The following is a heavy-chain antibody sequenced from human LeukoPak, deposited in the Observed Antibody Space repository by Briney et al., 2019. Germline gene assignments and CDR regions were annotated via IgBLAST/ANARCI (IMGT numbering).Heavy chain of an antibody. CDR3: ARAGYCSGGSCYSRGNYYYYGMDV. D-gene: IGHD2-15*01. Sequence: SETLSLTCAVYGGSFSGYYWSWIRQPPGKGLEWIGEINHSGSTNYNPSLKSRVTISVDTSKNQFSLKLSSVTAADTAVYYCARAGYCSGGSCYSRGNYYYYGMDVWGQGTTVTVSS. CDR2: INHSGST. J-gene: IGHJ6*02. CDR1: GGSFSGYY. V-gene: IGHV4-34*01.